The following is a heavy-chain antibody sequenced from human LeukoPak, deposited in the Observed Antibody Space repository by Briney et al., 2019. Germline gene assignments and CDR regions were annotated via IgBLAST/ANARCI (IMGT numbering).Heavy chain of an antibody. CDR1: GGSFSGYY. Sequence: SETLSLTCAVYGGSFSGYYWSWIRQPPGKRLEWIGEINHSGSTNYNPSLKSRVTISVDTSKNQFSLKLSPVTAADTAVYYCARGVVAATFDYWGQGTLVTVSS. CDR2: INHSGST. D-gene: IGHD2-15*01. J-gene: IGHJ4*02. CDR3: ARGVVAATFDY. V-gene: IGHV4-34*01.